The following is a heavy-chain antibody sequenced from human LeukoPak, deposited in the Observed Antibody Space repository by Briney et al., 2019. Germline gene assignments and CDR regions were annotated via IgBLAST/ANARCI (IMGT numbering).Heavy chain of an antibody. CDR1: GFTFSSYA. V-gene: IGHV3-23*01. CDR3: ARYSGSYLTDY. Sequence: GGSLRLSCAASGFTFSSYAMSWVRQAPGKGLEWVSAISGSGGSTYYADSVKGRFTISRDNSRNTLYLQMNSLRAEDTAVYYCARYSGSYLTDYWGQGTLVTVSS. D-gene: IGHD1-26*01. J-gene: IGHJ4*02. CDR2: ISGSGGST.